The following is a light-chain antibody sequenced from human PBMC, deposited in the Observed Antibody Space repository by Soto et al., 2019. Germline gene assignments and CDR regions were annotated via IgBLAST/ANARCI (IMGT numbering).Light chain of an antibody. Sequence: DIQMTQSPSSLSASVGDRVTITCRASQSISSYLNWYQQKPGKAPKLLIYAASSLQSGVPSRFSGSGSGTDFTLTISSLQPEDFATYYCQQSYNTPRGIFTFGPGTKVDIK. CDR2: AAS. CDR1: QSISSY. V-gene: IGKV1-39*01. J-gene: IGKJ3*01. CDR3: QQSYNTPRGIFT.